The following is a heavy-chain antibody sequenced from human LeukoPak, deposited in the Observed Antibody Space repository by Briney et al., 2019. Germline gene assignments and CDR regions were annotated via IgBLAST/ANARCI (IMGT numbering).Heavy chain of an antibody. CDR1: GFTFSSYW. CDR3: AIAADTAMVVSWFDP. Sequence: GGSLRLSCAASGFTFSSYWMSWVRQAPGKGLEWVANIKQDGSEKYYVDSVKDRFTISRDNAKNSLYLQMNSLRAEDTAVYYCAIAADTAMVVSWFDPWGQGTLVTVSS. J-gene: IGHJ5*02. D-gene: IGHD5-18*01. V-gene: IGHV3-7*03. CDR2: IKQDGSEK.